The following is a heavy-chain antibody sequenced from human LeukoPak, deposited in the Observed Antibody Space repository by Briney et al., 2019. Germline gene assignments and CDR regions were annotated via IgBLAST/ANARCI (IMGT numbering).Heavy chain of an antibody. Sequence: GESLEISFQGSGYRFTSYWIGWVRPMPGKGLEWMWVIYPGDSDTRYSPSFQGQVTISADKSISTAYLQWSSLKASATAMYYCALNWAGTGPWWFDPWGQGTLVTVSS. CDR3: ALNWAGTGPWWFDP. CDR2: IYPGDSDT. J-gene: IGHJ5*02. CDR1: GYRFTSYW. D-gene: IGHD6-19*01. V-gene: IGHV5-51*01.